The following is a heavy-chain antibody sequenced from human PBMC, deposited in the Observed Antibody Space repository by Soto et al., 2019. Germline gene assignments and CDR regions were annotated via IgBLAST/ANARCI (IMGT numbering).Heavy chain of an antibody. CDR1: GFSLSTSGVG. CDR2: IYWNDDK. V-gene: IGHV2-5*01. Sequence: SGPTLVNPTQTLTLTCTFSGFSLSTSGVGVGWIRQPPGKALEWLALIYWNDDKRYSPSLKSRLTITKDTSKNQVVLTMTNMDPVDTATYYCAHRLGVNLGSSWSYDYYFDYWGQGTLVTVSS. CDR3: AHRLGVNLGSSWSYDYYFDY. D-gene: IGHD6-13*01. J-gene: IGHJ4*02.